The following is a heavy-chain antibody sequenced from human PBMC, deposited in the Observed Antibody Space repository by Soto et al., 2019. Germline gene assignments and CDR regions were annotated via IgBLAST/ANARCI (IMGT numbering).Heavy chain of an antibody. CDR2: ISSSGSTI. CDR3: ARGGYCSSTSCNSYYYYYYMDV. J-gene: IGHJ6*03. V-gene: IGHV3-11*01. Sequence: PGGSLRLSCAASGFTFSDYYMSWIRQAPGKGLEWVSYISSSGSTIYYAEYVKGRFTISRDNAKNSLYLQMNSMRAEDTAVYYCARGGYCSSTSCNSYYYYYYMDVWGKGTTVTVSS. CDR1: GFTFSDYY. D-gene: IGHD2-2*02.